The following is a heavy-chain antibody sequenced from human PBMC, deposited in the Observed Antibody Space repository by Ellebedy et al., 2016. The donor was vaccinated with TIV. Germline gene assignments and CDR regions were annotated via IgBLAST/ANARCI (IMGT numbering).Heavy chain of an antibody. CDR2: TYWDDDK. CDR3: AHSGGFVEWLIHPCEFDY. Sequence: SGPTLVKPTQTLTLTCTFSGFSLSSRGVGVGWIGQPPGKALEWLAVTYWDDDKRYSTSLKSRVTITKDTSKNQVVLTMTNMDPVETGTYYCAHSGGFVEWLIHPCEFDYWGQGTLVTVSS. V-gene: IGHV2-5*02. CDR1: GFSLSSRGVG. J-gene: IGHJ4*02. D-gene: IGHD3-3*01.